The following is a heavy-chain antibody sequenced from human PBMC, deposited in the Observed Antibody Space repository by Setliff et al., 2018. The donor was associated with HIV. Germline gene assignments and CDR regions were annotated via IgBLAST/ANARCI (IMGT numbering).Heavy chain of an antibody. CDR1: HYPINSEYY. D-gene: IGHD3-16*01. CDR3: ARLDTIMLYSDC. V-gene: IGHV4-38-2*02. J-gene: IGHJ4*02. Sequence: PSETLSLTCTVSHYPINSEYYWGWFRQPPGKGLEYIGSIYQSGSTYCSPSLKSRVSMSIDTSKDQFSLRLKSLTASDTAVYYCARLDTIMLYSDCWGQGTLVTVSS. CDR2: IYQSGST.